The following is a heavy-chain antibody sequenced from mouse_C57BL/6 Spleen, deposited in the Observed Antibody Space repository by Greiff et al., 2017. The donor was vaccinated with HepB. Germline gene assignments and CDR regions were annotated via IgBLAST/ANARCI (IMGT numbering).Heavy chain of an antibody. Sequence: EVHLVESGGGLVKPGGSLKLSCAASGFTFSSYTMSWVRQTPEKRLEWVATISGGGGNTYYPDSVKGRFTISRDTAKNTLYLQMISLRSEDTALYYGASRGGYYGYAMDYWGQGTSVTVSS. CDR2: ISGGGGNT. V-gene: IGHV5-9*01. CDR1: GFTFSSYT. J-gene: IGHJ4*01. CDR3: ASRGGYYGYAMDY. D-gene: IGHD2-3*01.